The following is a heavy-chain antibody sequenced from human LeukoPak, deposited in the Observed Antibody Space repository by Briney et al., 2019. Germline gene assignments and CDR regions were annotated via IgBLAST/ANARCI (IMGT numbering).Heavy chain of an antibody. CDR3: AREGAVRNFDY. CDR1: GGSITPYY. V-gene: IGHV4-4*07. D-gene: IGHD6-6*01. J-gene: IGHJ4*02. Sequence: SETLSLTCTVSGGSITPYYWSWIRQPAGKGLEWIGRIYTSGSTNFNPSLKSRVSISLDTSQNQFSLKVSTVTAADTAVYYCAREGAVRNFDYWGQGILVTVSS. CDR2: IYTSGST.